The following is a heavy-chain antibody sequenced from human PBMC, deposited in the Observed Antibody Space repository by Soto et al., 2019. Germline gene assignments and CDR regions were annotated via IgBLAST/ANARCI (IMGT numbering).Heavy chain of an antibody. V-gene: IGHV3-30-3*01. CDR3: ARDLFQRGPEYYFDY. J-gene: IGHJ4*02. CDR2: ISYDGSNK. Sequence: GGSLRLSCAASGFTFSSYAMHWVRQAPGKGLEWVAVISYDGSNKYYADSVKGRFTISRDNSKNTLYLQMNSLRAEDTAVYYCARDLFQRGPEYYFDYWGQGTLVTVSS. D-gene: IGHD3-3*01. CDR1: GFTFSSYA.